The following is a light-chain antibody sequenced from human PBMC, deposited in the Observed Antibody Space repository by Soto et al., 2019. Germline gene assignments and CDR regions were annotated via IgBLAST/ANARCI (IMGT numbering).Light chain of an antibody. J-gene: IGKJ2*01. V-gene: IGKV3-15*01. CDR3: QQYNNWPYT. CDR1: QSVSSN. CDR2: GAS. Sequence: EIVMTQSPATLSVSPGERATLSCRASQSVSSNLAWYQQKPGQAPRLLIYGASTRATGIPARFSGSGSGTEFTLTISSLQYEAFAVYYCQQYNNWPYTFGQGTKLEIK.